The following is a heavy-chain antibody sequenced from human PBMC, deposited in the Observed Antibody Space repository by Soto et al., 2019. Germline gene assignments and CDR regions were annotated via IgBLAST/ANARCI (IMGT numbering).Heavy chain of an antibody. CDR3: ARSSGGNFGIIIEGTNWFAP. V-gene: IGHV1-46*01. J-gene: IGHJ5*02. CDR1: RDTFTSYY. CDR2: INPHGGST. Sequence: SVKVSCKAPRDTFTSYYINWVRQAPGQGLEWMGVINPHGGSTAYAQKFKGGVTLTRDTSASTVYMEVSSLTSEDTAMYYCARSSGGNFGIIIEGTNWFAPWGQGTLVTVSS. D-gene: IGHD1-26*01.